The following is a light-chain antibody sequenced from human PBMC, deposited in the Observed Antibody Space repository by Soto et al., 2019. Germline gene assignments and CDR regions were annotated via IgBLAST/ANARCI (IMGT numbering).Light chain of an antibody. CDR1: SSDIGGSNY. CDR3: SSHAGSNNYV. CDR2: EVT. Sequence: QSVLTQPASVSGSPGQSITISCTGTSSDIGGSNYVSWYQQHPGKAPKLIIYEVTNRPSGVSDRFSGSKSDNTASLIISGLQAEDEAHYYCSSHAGSNNYVFGTGTKVTV. V-gene: IGLV2-14*01. J-gene: IGLJ1*01.